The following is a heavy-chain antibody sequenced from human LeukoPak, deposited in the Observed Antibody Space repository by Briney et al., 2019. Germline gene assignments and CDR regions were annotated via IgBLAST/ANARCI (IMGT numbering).Heavy chain of an antibody. V-gene: IGHV4-34*01. CDR1: GGSFSVYY. CDR3: ARVNDGDRYYYYYYMDV. J-gene: IGHJ6*03. Sequence: SETLSLTCAVYGGSFSVYYWSWIRQPPGKGLEWIGEINHSGSTNYNPSLKSRVTISVDTSKNQFSLKLSSVAAADTAVYYCARVNDGDRYYYYYYMDVWDKGTTVTVSS. D-gene: IGHD4-17*01. CDR2: INHSGST.